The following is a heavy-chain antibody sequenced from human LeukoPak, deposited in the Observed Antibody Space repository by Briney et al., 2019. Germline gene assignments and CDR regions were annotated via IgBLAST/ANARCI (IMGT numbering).Heavy chain of an antibody. CDR2: IFYGGSN. D-gene: IGHD3-9*01. V-gene: IGHV4-59*01. J-gene: IGHJ4*02. CDR1: GASLSGYY. CDR3: ARATNSAILAGYNYFDY. Sequence: RSETLSLTCTLAGASLSGYYWSWIRQPPEKGLEWIGYIFYGGSNNYHPSLRSRVTISVDTSKNQFSLKLSSVTAADTAVYYCARATNSAILAGYNYFDYWGQGTLVTVSS.